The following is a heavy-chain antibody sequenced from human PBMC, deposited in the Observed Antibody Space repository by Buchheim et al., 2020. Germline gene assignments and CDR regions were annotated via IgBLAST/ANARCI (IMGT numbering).Heavy chain of an antibody. CDR3: ARGYHYYYYYMDV. J-gene: IGHJ6*03. V-gene: IGHV4-34*01. CDR1: GGSFSGYY. CDR2: INHSGST. Sequence: QVQLQQWGAGLLKPSETLSLTCAVYGGSFSGYYWSWIRQPPGKGLEWIGEINHSGSTNYNPSLKSRVTISVDTSKNQFSLTLSSVTAADTAVYYCARGYHYYYYYMDVWGKGTT.